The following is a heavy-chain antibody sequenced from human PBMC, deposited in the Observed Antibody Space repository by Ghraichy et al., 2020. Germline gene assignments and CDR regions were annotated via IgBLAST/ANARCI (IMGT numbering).Heavy chain of an antibody. CDR2: IYYSGST. CDR1: GGSISTYY. V-gene: IGHV4-59*01. J-gene: IGHJ6*03. Sequence: SETLSLTCSVSGGSISTYYWSWIRQPPGKGLEWIGYIYYSGSTNYNPSLKSRVTISVDTSKNQFSLKLSSVTAADTAVYYCARAGGYRGYMAVWGSETTVTVSS. CDR3: ARAGGYRGYMAV. D-gene: IGHD5-12*01.